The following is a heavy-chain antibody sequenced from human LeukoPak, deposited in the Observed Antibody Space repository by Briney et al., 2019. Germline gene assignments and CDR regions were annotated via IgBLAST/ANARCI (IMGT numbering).Heavy chain of an antibody. V-gene: IGHV4-4*07. CDR2: IYTSGRT. J-gene: IGHJ3*02. CDR1: GGSISSYY. CDR3: ARDKGSGWYSDAFDI. D-gene: IGHD6-19*01. Sequence: PSETLSLTCTVSGGSISSYYWSWIRQPAGKGLEWIGRIYTSGRTNYNPSLKSRVTMSVDTSKNQFSLKLSSVTAADTAVYYCARDKGSGWYSDAFDIWGQGTMVTVSS.